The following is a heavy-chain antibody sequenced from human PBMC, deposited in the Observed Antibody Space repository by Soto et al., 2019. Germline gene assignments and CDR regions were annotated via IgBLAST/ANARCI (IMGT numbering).Heavy chain of an antibody. CDR2: IIPIFGTA. CDR3: ARGEDNYYDSSGYFDY. CDR1: GGTFSSYA. V-gene: IGHV1-69*13. Sequence: GASVKVSCKASGGTFSSYAISWVRQAPGQGLEWMGGIIPIFGTANSAQNFQGRVTITADESTSTAYMELSSLRSEDTAVYYCARGEDNYYDSSGYFDYWGQGTLVTVSS. D-gene: IGHD3-22*01. J-gene: IGHJ4*02.